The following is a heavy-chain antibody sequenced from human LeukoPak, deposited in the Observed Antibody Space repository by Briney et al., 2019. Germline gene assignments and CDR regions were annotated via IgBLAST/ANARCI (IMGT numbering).Heavy chain of an antibody. D-gene: IGHD3-22*01. V-gene: IGHV4-34*01. CDR2: INHSGST. CDR1: GGSFSGYY. CDR3: ARSTLRPYYYDSSGYFSAFDI. J-gene: IGHJ3*02. Sequence: SETLSLTCAVYGGSFSGYYWSWNRQPPGKGLEWIGEINHSGSTNYNPSLKSRVTISVDTSKNQFSLKLSSVTAADTAVYYCARSTLRPYYYDSSGYFSAFDIWGQGTMVTVSS.